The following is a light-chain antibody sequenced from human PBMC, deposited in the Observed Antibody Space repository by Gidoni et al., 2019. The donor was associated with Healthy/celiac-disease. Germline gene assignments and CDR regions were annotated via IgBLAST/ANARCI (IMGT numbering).Light chain of an antibody. CDR2: AAS. CDR3: QKYNSAST. Sequence: DIQMTQSPSSLSASVGDRVTITCRASQSISNYLAWYQQKPGKVPKLLIYAASTLQSGVPSRFSGSGSGTDFTITISSLQPEDVATYYCQKYNSASTFGGGTKVEIK. V-gene: IGKV1-27*01. CDR1: QSISNY. J-gene: IGKJ4*01.